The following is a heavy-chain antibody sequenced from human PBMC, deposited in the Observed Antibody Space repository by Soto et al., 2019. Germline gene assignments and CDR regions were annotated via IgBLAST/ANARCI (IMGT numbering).Heavy chain of an antibody. D-gene: IGHD3-22*01. Sequence: SETLSLTCTVSGGSISSGGYYWSWIRQHPGKGLEWIGYIYYSGSTYYNPSLKSRITISVDTSKNQFSLKLSSVTAADTAVYYCARESDSSGYIRRFDYWGQGTLVTVSS. CDR2: IYYSGST. CDR3: ARESDSSGYIRRFDY. V-gene: IGHV4-31*03. J-gene: IGHJ4*02. CDR1: GGSISSGGYY.